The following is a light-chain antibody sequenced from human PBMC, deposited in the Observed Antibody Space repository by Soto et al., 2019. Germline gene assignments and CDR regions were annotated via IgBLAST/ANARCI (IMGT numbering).Light chain of an antibody. Sequence: EVVLTQSPGTLSLSPGERATLSCRASQSIASSYLAWCQQKPGQAPRLLIYDASSRATGIPDRFSGSGSGTDFTLTINRLEPADFAVYYCQQYETSQYTFGQGTKLEIK. CDR3: QQYETSQYT. CDR1: QSIASSY. CDR2: DAS. V-gene: IGKV3-20*01. J-gene: IGKJ2*01.